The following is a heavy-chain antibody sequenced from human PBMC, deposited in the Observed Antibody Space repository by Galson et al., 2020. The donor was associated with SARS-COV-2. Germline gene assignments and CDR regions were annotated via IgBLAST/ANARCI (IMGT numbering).Heavy chain of an antibody. V-gene: IGHV3-23*01. Sequence: GGSLRLSCAASGFTFSSYAMSWVRQAPGKGLEWVSAISGSGGSTYYADSVKGRFTISRDNSKNTLYLQLNSLRAEDTAVYYCAKLVIQGTYYFDYWGQGTLVTVSS. J-gene: IGHJ4*02. CDR2: ISGSGGST. D-gene: IGHD2-15*01. CDR3: AKLVIQGTYYFDY. CDR1: GFTFSSYA.